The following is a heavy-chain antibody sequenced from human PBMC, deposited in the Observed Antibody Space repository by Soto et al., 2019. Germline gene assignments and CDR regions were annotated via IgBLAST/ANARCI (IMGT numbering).Heavy chain of an antibody. D-gene: IGHD6-13*01. CDR1: GFTFSDHY. J-gene: IGHJ4*02. V-gene: IGHV3-72*01. Sequence: EVQLVESGGGLVQPGGSLRLSCAVSGFTFSDHYMDWVRQAPGKGLEWVGRIRNKASRYTTEDAASVQGRFSISRDDSQNPLYLQMSSLKTEDTAMYYCARAYSTSWLGTHFDFWGLGTLVTVSS. CDR2: IRNKASRYTT. CDR3: ARAYSTSWLGTHFDF.